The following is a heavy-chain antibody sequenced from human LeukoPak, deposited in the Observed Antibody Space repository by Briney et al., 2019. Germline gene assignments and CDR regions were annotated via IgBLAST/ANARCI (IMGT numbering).Heavy chain of an antibody. V-gene: IGHV4-61*02. CDR2: IYTSGST. CDR1: GGSISSGSYY. D-gene: IGHD5-12*01. J-gene: IGHJ4*02. CDR3: ARDPGYSGYDWYFDY. Sequence: PSQTLSLTCTVSGGSISSGSYYWSWIRQPAGKGLEWIGRIYTSGSTNYNPSLKSRVTTSVDTSKNQFSLKLSSVTAADTAVYYCARDPGYSGYDWYFDYWGQGTLVTVSS.